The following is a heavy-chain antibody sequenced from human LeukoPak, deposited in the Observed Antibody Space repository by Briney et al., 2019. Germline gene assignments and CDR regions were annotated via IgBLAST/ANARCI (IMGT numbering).Heavy chain of an antibody. Sequence: SETLSLTCTVSGGSISSYYWSWIRQPPGKGLEWIGYIYYSGSTNYIPSLKSRVTISVDTSKNQFSLKLSSVTAADTAVYYCARGTLWFGEPTAMFDYWGQGTLVTVSS. J-gene: IGHJ4*02. V-gene: IGHV4-59*01. CDR1: GGSISSYY. CDR3: ARGTLWFGEPTAMFDY. D-gene: IGHD3-10*01. CDR2: IYYSGST.